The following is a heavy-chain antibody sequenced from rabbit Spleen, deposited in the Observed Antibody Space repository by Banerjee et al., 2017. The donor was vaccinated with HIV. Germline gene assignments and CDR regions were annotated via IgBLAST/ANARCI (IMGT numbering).Heavy chain of an antibody. CDR3: ARGGYGGHIYAMGL. Sequence: QEQLEESGGDLVKPGASLTLTCKASGLDFSINYWICWVRQAPGKGLEWIGCIFSSSDITWYATWAKGRFTISKTSSTTVTLQMTSLTDADTATYFCARGGYGGHIYAMGLWGPGTLGTVS. CDR2: IFSSSDIT. V-gene: IGHV1S45*01. J-gene: IGHJ4*01. D-gene: IGHD4-2*01. CDR1: GLDFSINYW.